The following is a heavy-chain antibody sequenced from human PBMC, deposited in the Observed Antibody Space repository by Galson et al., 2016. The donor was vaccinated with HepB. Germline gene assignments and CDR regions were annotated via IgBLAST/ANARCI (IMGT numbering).Heavy chain of an antibody. Sequence: SLRLSCAASGFPFTTSALNWVRQAPGKGLQWVSFISGSGTTTFYTDSVKGRFTISRDNSKNMLYLQMDSLRAEDTAVYSWAKPRRYNHDAPHIWGQGTMVTVSS. V-gene: IGHV3-23*01. CDR1: GFPFTTSA. CDR2: ISGSGTTT. J-gene: IGHJ3*02. D-gene: IGHD5-18*01. CDR3: AKPRRYNHDAPHI.